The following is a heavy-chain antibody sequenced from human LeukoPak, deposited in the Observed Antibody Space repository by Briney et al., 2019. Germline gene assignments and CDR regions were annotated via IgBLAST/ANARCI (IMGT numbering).Heavy chain of an antibody. CDR2: ISSSSSYI. D-gene: IGHD4-17*01. CDR3: ARGGDSGYYYYYYMDV. Sequence: PGGSLRLSCAASGFTFSSYSMNWVRQAPGKGLEWVSSISSSSSYIYYADSVKGRFTISRDNAKNSLYLQMISLRAEDTAVYYCARGGDSGYYYYYYMDVWGKGTTVTVSS. V-gene: IGHV3-21*01. CDR1: GFTFSSYS. J-gene: IGHJ6*03.